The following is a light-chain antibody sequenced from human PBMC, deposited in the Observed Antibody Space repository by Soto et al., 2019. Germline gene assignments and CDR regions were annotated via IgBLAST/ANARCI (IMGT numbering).Light chain of an antibody. CDR1: SSNIGADYD. CDR2: GNV. CDR3: QAYDTSLSGVV. Sequence: QSVLTQPPSASVAPGQRVTISCSGSSSNIGADYDVHWYQQFPGTAPKLLIDGNVDRPSGVPDRFSASKSGTSASLAITGLQAEDEADYYCQAYDTSLSGVVFGTGTKLTVL. V-gene: IGLV1-40*01. J-gene: IGLJ1*01.